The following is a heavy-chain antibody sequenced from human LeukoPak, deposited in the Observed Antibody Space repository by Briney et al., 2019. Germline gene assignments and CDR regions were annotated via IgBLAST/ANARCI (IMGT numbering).Heavy chain of an antibody. V-gene: IGHV4-34*01. D-gene: IGHD3-10*01. CDR2: INHSGST. Sequence: QPSETLSLTCAVYAGSFNGYYWSWIRQPPGKGLEWIGEINHSGSTNYNPSLKSRVTISVDTSKNQFSLKLSSVTAADTAVYYCARGVYYGSGNYYNVWNYWGQGPLVTVSS. J-gene: IGHJ4*02. CDR1: AGSFNGYY. CDR3: ARGVYYGSGNYYNVWNY.